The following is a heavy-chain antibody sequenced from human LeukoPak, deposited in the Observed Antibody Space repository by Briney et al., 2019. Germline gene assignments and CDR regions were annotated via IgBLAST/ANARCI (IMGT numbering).Heavy chain of an antibody. CDR3: ARGKYCTSTSCYNPVDYFEY. V-gene: IGHV3-23*01. CDR2: ISGSGGST. CDR1: GFTFSSYA. J-gene: IGHJ4*02. Sequence: QSGGSLRLSCAASGFTFSSYAMSWVRQAPGKGLEWVSAISGSGGSTYYADSVKGRFTISRDNSKNTLYLQMNSLRAEDTAVYYCARGKYCTSTSCYNPVDYFEYWGQGTLVIVSS. D-gene: IGHD2-2*02.